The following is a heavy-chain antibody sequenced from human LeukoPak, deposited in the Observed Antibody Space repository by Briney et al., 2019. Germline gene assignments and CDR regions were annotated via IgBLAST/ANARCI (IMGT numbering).Heavy chain of an antibody. CDR1: GFTLTSYE. V-gene: IGHV3-23*01. Sequence: PGGSLRLSRTVSGFTLTSYEMTWFRDAPEKRLEWGSSICNSGGEPHYADSVKGRFTISRDNSKNTLYLQLNSVRAEDTAVYYCTRNRGWYGVSWGQGTLVTVSS. CDR2: ICNSGGEP. D-gene: IGHD6-19*01. CDR3: TRNRGWYGVS. J-gene: IGHJ4*02.